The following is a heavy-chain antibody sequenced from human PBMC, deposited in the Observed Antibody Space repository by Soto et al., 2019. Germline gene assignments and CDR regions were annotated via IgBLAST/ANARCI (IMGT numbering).Heavy chain of an antibody. J-gene: IGHJ4*02. Sequence: TSETLSLTXTVSGGSISSYHWSWIRQSAGKGLEWIGRIYTSGNTHYNPSLKSRVTVSIDTSKNQFFLTVNSVTAADSAVYYCARESGDNWDYEAYWGQGTPVTVSS. V-gene: IGHV4-4*07. D-gene: IGHD1-7*01. CDR3: ARESGDNWDYEAY. CDR1: GGSISSYH. CDR2: IYTSGNT.